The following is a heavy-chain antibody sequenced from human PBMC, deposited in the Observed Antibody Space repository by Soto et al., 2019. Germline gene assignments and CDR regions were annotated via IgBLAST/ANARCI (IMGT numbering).Heavy chain of an antibody. CDR2: IYFDGITT. CDR1: GFTFNTHW. CDR3: ARGGAMGVDY. Sequence: GGSLRLSCTASGFTFNTHWMHWVRQAPGKGLVWVSRIYFDGITTNYADSVKGRLTVSRDNSKNTVYLHVNTLRDEDTAVYYCARGGAMGVDYWGQGTLVTVSS. J-gene: IGHJ4*02. V-gene: IGHV3-74*01. D-gene: IGHD1-26*01.